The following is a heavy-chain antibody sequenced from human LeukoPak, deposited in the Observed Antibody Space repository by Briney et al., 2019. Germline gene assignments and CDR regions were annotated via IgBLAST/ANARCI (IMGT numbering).Heavy chain of an antibody. CDR2: ISSGGGTT. J-gene: IGHJ4*02. CDR3: TKAGIAVPATPDY. D-gene: IGHD6-19*01. V-gene: IGHV3-23*01. Sequence: GGSLRLSCAAFGFTYSNYAMNWVRQAPGKGLEWVSGISSGGGTTYYADSVKGRFIISRDNSKNTLYLQMDSLRAEDTAVYYCTKAGIAVPATPDYWGQGTLVTVSS. CDR1: GFTYSNYA.